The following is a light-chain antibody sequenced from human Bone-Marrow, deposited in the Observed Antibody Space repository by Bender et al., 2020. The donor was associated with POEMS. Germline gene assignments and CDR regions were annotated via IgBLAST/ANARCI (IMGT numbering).Light chain of an antibody. J-gene: IGLJ1*01. CDR2: DDS. CDR3: QVWDTGNDHYV. CDR1: NIGTKS. Sequence: SYVLTQPPSVSVALGQTARITCGGNNIGTKSVHWYQQKPGQAPVRVVYDDSDRPSGIPERFSGSNSGNTATLTLSRVEAGDEAAYYCQVWDTGNDHYVFGSGTKVTVL. V-gene: IGLV3-21*02.